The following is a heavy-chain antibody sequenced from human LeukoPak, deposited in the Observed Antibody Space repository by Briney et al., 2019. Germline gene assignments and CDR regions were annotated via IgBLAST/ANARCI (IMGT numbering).Heavy chain of an antibody. Sequence: SETLSLTCTVSGGSISSYYWSWIRQPAGKGLEWIGRLYSSGSTNYNPSLRSRLTMSVDTSKNQFSLKLNSVTAADTAIYFCARKDGDLWGQGIPVTVSS. V-gene: IGHV4-4*07. J-gene: IGHJ4*02. CDR3: ARKDGDL. CDR2: LYSSGST. CDR1: GGSISSYY.